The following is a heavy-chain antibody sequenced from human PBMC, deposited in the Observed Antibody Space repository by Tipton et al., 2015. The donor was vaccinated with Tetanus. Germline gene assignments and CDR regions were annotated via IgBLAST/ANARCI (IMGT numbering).Heavy chain of an antibody. D-gene: IGHD1-26*01. J-gene: IGHJ4*02. CDR3: ARDQARGARGWNYFDY. V-gene: IGHV4-31*03. CDR2: IYNSGST. CDR1: GGSISSGGYY. Sequence: TLSLTCTVSGGSISSGGYYWSWIRQHPGKGLERIGDIYNSGSTYYNPSLKSRVTILVDTTKNHFSLKLKSVTAADTAVYYCARDQARGARGWNYFDYWGQGSLVTVSS.